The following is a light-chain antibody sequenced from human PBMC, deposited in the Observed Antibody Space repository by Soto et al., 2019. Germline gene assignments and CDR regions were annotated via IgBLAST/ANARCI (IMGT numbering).Light chain of an antibody. CDR1: QSVLYSSNNKNY. CDR2: WAS. Sequence: DIVMTQSPDSLAVSLGERATINCKSGQSVLYSSNNKNYLAWYQQKPGQPPKLLIYWASTRESGVPDRFSGSGSGTDFTLTISSLQAEDVAVYYCQQYYSTPYTFGRGTKLEIK. J-gene: IGKJ2*01. CDR3: QQYYSTPYT. V-gene: IGKV4-1*01.